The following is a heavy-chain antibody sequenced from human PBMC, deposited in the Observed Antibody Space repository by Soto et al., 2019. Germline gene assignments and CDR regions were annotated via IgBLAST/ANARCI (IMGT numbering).Heavy chain of an antibody. CDR3: ARAGPRYDFWSGYYSSGPHNWFDP. Sequence: SETLSLTCTVSGRSISSYYWSWIRQPAGKGLEWIGRIYTSGSTNYNPSLKSRVTMSVDTSKNQFSLKLSSVTAADTAVYYCARAGPRYDFWSGYYSSGPHNWFDPWGQGTLVTVSS. CDR1: GRSISSYY. CDR2: IYTSGST. V-gene: IGHV4-4*07. J-gene: IGHJ5*02. D-gene: IGHD3-3*01.